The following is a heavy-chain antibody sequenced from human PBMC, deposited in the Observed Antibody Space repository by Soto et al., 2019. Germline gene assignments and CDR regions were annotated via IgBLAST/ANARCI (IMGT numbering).Heavy chain of an antibody. CDR1: GFTFSDYY. Sequence: EVQLVQSGGGLVQPGGSLRLSCAASGFTFSDYYMDWVRQVPEKGLEWLGRSRNKANSYNTEYAPSVKGRFSISRDDSKDSMYLQMNSLKSEDSAVYYCARDTGGSYDSWGQGALVTVSS. V-gene: IGHV3-72*01. D-gene: IGHD3-16*01. CDR2: SRNKANSYNT. CDR3: ARDTGGSYDS. J-gene: IGHJ5*01.